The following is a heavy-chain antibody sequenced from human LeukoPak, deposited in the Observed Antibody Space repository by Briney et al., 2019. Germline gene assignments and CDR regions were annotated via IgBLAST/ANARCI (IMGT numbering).Heavy chain of an antibody. V-gene: IGHV1-2*02. CDR2: INPNSGGT. CDR3: ARELWLPNDY. D-gene: IGHD5-18*01. J-gene: IGHJ4*02. CDR1: GYTFTIYG. Sequence: ASVKVSCKASGYTFTIYGISWVRQAPGQGLEWMGWINPNSGGTNYAQKFQGRVTMTRDTSISTAYMELSRLRSDDTAVYYCARELWLPNDYWGQGTLVTVSS.